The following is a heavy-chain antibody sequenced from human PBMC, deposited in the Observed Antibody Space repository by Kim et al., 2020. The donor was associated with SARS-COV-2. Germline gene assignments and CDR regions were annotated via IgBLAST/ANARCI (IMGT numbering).Heavy chain of an antibody. D-gene: IGHD2-21*02. CDR2: ISSSSSYI. CDR1: GFTLSSYS. Sequence: GGSLRLSCAASGFTLSSYSMNWVRQAPGKGLEWVSSISSSSSYIYYADSVKGRFTISRDNAKNSLYLQMNSLRAEDTAVYYCARGGYCGGDCSYGMDVWGQGTTVTVSS. J-gene: IGHJ6*02. V-gene: IGHV3-21*01. CDR3: ARGGYCGGDCSYGMDV.